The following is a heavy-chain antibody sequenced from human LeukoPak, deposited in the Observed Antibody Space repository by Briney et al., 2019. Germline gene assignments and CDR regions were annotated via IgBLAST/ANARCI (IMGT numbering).Heavy chain of an antibody. CDR2: INHSGST. Sequence: SETLSLTCAVYGGSFSGYYWSWIRQPPGKGLEWIGEINHSGSTNYNPSLKSRVTISVDTSKSQFSLKLSSVTAADTAVYYCASLANDYGDYWGQGTLVTVSS. V-gene: IGHV4-34*01. CDR3: ASLANDYGDY. CDR1: GGSFSGYY. J-gene: IGHJ4*02.